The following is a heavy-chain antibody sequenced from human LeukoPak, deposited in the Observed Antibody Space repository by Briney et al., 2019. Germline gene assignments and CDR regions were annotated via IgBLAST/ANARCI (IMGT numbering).Heavy chain of an antibody. D-gene: IGHD2-2*03. V-gene: IGHV3-23*01. Sequence: GGSLRLSCAASGFTFSSYAMSWVRQAPGKGLEWVSAISGSGGSTYYAGSVKGRFTISRDNSKNTLYLQMNSLRAEDTAVYYCAKVRPFVDIVVVPAATDWFDPWGQGTLVTVSS. CDR2: ISGSGGST. CDR3: AKVRPFVDIVVVPAATDWFDP. J-gene: IGHJ5*02. CDR1: GFTFSSYA.